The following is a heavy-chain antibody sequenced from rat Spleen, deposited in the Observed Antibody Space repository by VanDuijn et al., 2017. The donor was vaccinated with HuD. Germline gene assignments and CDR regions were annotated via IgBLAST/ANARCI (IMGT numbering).Heavy chain of an antibody. CDR3: TRGSYYGYPHWFAY. J-gene: IGHJ3*01. D-gene: IGHD1-7*01. Sequence: EVQLVESGGGLVQPGRSLKLSCTASGSTFSNYYMAWVRQAPTKGLEWVAYINTGGITTYYRDSVKGRFTISRDNAKSTLYLQMNSLRSEDTATYYCTRGSYYGYPHWFAYWGQGTLVTVSS. CDR1: GSTFSNYY. V-gene: IGHV5-27*01. CDR2: INTGGITT.